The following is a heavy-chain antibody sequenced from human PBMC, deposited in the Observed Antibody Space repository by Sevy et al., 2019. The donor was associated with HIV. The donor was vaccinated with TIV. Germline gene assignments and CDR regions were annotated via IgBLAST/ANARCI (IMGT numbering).Heavy chain of an antibody. CDR3: ASDAPFFYGSGSPVPLFDY. J-gene: IGHJ4*02. CDR1: GYTFTTYG. D-gene: IGHD3-10*01. V-gene: IGHV1-18*01. Sequence: ASVKVSCKASGYTFTTYGISWIRQAPGQGLEWVGWISPYTGNTNYAQKLQGRVTMTTDTSTSTAYMELRSLRSDDTAVYFCASDAPFFYGSGSPVPLFDYWGQGTLVTVSS. CDR2: ISPYTGNT.